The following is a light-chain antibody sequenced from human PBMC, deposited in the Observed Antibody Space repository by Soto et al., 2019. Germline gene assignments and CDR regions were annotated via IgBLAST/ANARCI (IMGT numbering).Light chain of an antibody. V-gene: IGLV2-14*03. J-gene: IGLJ2*01. CDR2: DVS. CDR1: SSDVGGYNF. Sequence: QSALTQPASVSGSPGQSITISCAGTSSDVGGYNFVSWYQHHPGKVPKLMIYDVSNRPSGVSNRFSGSKSGNTASLTISGLQAEDEADYYCSSYTSSSTLVFGGGIKLTVL. CDR3: SSYTSSSTLV.